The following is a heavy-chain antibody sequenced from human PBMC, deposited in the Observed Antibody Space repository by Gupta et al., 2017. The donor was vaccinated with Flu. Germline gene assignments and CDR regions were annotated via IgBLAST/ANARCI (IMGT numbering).Heavy chain of an antibody. CDR3: AKDWKWNYNNYGMNV. Sequence: QEQVVESGGGVVPPGRSLRLSCVALGFRFSNYGIHWVRQAPGKGREWVAVISYDGSNKYYADSVKGRFTISRDNSKNTLYLQMNSLRTEDTAVYYCAKDWKWNYNNYGMNVWGQGTTVTVSS. V-gene: IGHV3-30*18. D-gene: IGHD5-24*01. CDR2: ISYDGSNK. J-gene: IGHJ6*02. CDR1: GFRFSNYG.